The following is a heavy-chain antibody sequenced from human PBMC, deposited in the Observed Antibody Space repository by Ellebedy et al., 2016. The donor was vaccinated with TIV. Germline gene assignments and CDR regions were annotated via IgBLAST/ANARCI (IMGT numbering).Heavy chain of an antibody. V-gene: IGHV4-39*07. CDR2: IYYSGST. Sequence: MPGGSLRLSCTVSGGSISSSNYYWGWIRQPPGKGLEWIGSIYYSGSTNYNPSLKSRVTISVDTSKNQFSLKLRSVTAADTAVYYCARVVTGSTVIVFDYWGQGTLVTVSS. CDR1: GGSISSSNYY. D-gene: IGHD1-7*01. J-gene: IGHJ4*02. CDR3: ARVVTGSTVIVFDY.